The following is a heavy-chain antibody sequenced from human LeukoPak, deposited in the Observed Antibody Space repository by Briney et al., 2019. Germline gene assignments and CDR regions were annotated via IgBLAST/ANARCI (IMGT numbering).Heavy chain of an antibody. CDR2: IYYSGST. V-gene: IGHV4-39*01. J-gene: IGHJ6*03. Sequence: PSETLSLTCTVSGGSISSSSYYWGWIRQPPGKGLEWIGSIYYSGSTYYNPSLKSRFTISVDTSKNQFSLKLSSVTAADTAVYCCARQGFYYGSGSYLDYYYMDVWGKGTTVTISS. D-gene: IGHD3-10*01. CDR3: ARQGFYYGSGSYLDYYYMDV. CDR1: GGSISSSSYY.